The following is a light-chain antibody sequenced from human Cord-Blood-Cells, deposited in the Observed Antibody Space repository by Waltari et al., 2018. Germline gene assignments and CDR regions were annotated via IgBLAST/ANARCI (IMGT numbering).Light chain of an antibody. CDR1: QSVLYSSNNKNY. V-gene: IGKV4-1*01. CDR3: QQYYSTPFT. CDR2: WAS. J-gene: IGKJ3*01. Sequence: DIVMTQSPDSLAASLGERATINCKHSQSVLYSSNNKNYLAWYQQKPGQPPKLLIYWASTRESGVPDRFSGSGSGTDFTLTISSLQAEDVAVYYCQQYYSTPFTFGPGTKVDIK.